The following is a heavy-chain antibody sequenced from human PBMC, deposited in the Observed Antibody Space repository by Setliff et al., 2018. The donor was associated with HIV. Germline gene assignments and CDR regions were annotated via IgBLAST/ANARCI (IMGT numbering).Heavy chain of an antibody. Sequence: ASVKVSCKASGYIFTTHAINWVRQAPGQGLEWLGRIDTKTGIPKFAQGFTGRFVFSLDTSVSTAYLQISSLKAEDTAVYYCAREASRCAFDIWGQGTMVTVSS. CDR3: AREASRCAFDI. CDR2: IDTKTGIP. J-gene: IGHJ3*02. CDR1: GYIFTTHA. V-gene: IGHV7-4-1*02.